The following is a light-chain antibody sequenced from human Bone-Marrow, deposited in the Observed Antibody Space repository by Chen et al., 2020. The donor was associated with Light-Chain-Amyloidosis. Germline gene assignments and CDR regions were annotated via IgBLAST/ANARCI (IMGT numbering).Light chain of an antibody. V-gene: IGLV3-25*03. CDR3: QSADSSGTYEVI. CDR2: RDT. J-gene: IGLJ2*01. CDR1: DLPTKY. Sequence: SYELTLPPSVSVSPGQTARITCSGDDLPTKYAYLYQQKPCQAPVLVIHRDTERPSGISERFSGSSSGTTATLTISGVQAEDEADYHCQSADSSGTYEVIFGGGTKLTVL.